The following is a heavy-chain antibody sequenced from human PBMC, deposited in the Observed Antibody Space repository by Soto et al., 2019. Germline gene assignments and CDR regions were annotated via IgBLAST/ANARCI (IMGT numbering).Heavy chain of an antibody. CDR3: ARGRRIVVVVAATPGAYYYGMDF. CDR2: INHSGST. Sequence: PSETLSLTCAVYGGSFSGYYWSWIRQPPGKGLEWIGEINHSGSTNYNPSLKSRVTISVDTSKNQFSLKLSSVTAADTAVYYCARGRRIVVVVAATPGAYYYGMDFWGQGTTVTVSS. D-gene: IGHD2-15*01. V-gene: IGHV4-34*01. J-gene: IGHJ6*02. CDR1: GGSFSGYY.